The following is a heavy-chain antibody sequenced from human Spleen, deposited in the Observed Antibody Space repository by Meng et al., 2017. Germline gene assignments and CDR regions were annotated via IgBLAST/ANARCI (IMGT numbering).Heavy chain of an antibody. Sequence: QVHLVQSGPEVRKPGASVKVSCQASGYSFTNYGINWVRQAPGKGLEWMGWTSTYNGNRNYAQSLQGRVTMTTDTSTTTAYMELRSLTFDDTAVYYCARGRHCSSTTCYLSDSWGQGTLVTVSS. CDR3: ARGRHCSSTTCYLSDS. CDR1: GYSFTNYG. J-gene: IGHJ4*02. V-gene: IGHV1-18*01. CDR2: TSTYNGNR. D-gene: IGHD2-2*01.